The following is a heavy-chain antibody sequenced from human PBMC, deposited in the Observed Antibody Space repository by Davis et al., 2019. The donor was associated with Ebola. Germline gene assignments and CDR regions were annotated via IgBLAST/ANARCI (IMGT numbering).Heavy chain of an antibody. CDR1: GYSISSGYY. CDR2: IYYSGST. CDR3: APNWFDP. J-gene: IGHJ5*02. V-gene: IGHV4-38-2*02. Sequence: PGGSLRLSCTVSGYSISSGYYWGWIRQPPGKGLEWIGSIYYSGSTYYNPSLKSRVTISVDTSKNQFSLKLSSVTAADTAVYYCAPNWFDPWGQGTLVTVSS.